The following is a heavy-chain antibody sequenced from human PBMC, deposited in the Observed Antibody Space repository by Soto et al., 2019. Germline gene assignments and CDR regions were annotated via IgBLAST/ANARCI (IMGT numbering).Heavy chain of an antibody. CDR1: GFTFSSYA. V-gene: IGHV3-23*01. Sequence: EVQLLESGGGLVQPGGSLRLSCAASGFTFSSYAMSWVRQAPGKGLEWVSAISGSGGSTYYADSVKGRFTISRDNSKNTLYLQMNSLRAEDTAVYYCAKDLGYCSGGSCYSGFDYWGQGTLVTVSS. CDR2: ISGSGGST. D-gene: IGHD2-15*01. J-gene: IGHJ4*02. CDR3: AKDLGYCSGGSCYSGFDY.